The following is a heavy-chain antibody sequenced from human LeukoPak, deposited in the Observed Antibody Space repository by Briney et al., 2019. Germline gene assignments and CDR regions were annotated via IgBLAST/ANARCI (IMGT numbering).Heavy chain of an antibody. D-gene: IGHD3-9*01. CDR1: GGSFSGYY. CDR3: ARDDWALGTH. J-gene: IGHJ4*02. Sequence: SETLSLTCAVYGGSFSGYYWSWIRQPPGKGLEWIGEINHSGSTNYNPSLKSRVTISVDTSKNQFSLKLSSVTAADTAVYYCARDDWALGTHWGQGTLVTVSS. V-gene: IGHV4-34*01. CDR2: INHSGST.